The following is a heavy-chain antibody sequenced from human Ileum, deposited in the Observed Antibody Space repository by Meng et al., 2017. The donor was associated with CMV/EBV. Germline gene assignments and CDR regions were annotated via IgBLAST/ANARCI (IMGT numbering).Heavy chain of an antibody. CDR1: GLTVTSNY. Sequence: GESLKISCAASGLTVTSNYMSWVRQAPGKGLEWVSVIYSGDNTYYADSVRGRFTISRDNSKNTLYLQMNSLRAEDTAVYYCARDRLGSYDFWSGLRAYYYYYYGMDVWGQETTVTVSS. V-gene: IGHV3-53*01. CDR2: IYSGDNT. J-gene: IGHJ6*02. D-gene: IGHD3-3*01. CDR3: ARDRLGSYDFWSGLRAYYYYYYGMDV.